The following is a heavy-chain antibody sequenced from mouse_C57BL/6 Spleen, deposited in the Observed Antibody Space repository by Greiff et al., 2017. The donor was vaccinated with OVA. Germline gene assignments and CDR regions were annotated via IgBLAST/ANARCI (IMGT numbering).Heavy chain of an antibody. J-gene: IGHJ1*03. Sequence: EVKLQQSGPVLVKPGASVKMSCKASGYTFTDYYMNWVKQSHGKSLEWIGVINPYNGGTSYNQKFKGKATLTVDKSSSTAYMELNSLTSEDSAVYYCASPGVEGWYFDVWGTGTTVTVSS. CDR2: INPYNGGT. V-gene: IGHV1-19*01. CDR1: GYTFTDYY. CDR3: ASPGVEGWYFDV. D-gene: IGHD1-1*01.